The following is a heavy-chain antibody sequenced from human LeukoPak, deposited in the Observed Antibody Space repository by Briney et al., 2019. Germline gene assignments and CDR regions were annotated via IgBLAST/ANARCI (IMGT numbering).Heavy chain of an antibody. CDR1: GGSISSGDYY. J-gene: IGHJ4*02. Sequence: SETLSLTCSVSGGSISSGDYYWSWIRQPPGKGLEWIGYIYYSGSTYYNPSLKSRVTMSVDSSKNQFSLKLSSVTAADTAVYYCARGELMVFANQFDYWGQETLVTVSS. CDR2: IYYSGST. V-gene: IGHV4-30-4*08. CDR3: ARGELMVFANQFDY. D-gene: IGHD2-8*01.